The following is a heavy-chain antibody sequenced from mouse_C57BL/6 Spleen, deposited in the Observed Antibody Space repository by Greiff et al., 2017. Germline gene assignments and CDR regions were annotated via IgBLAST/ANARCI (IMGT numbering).Heavy chain of an antibody. CDR2: ISSGGSYT. Sequence: EVKLVESGGDLVKPGGSLKLSCAASGFTFSSYGMSWVRQTPDKRLEWVATISSGGSYTYYPDSVKGRFTISRDNAKNTLYLQMSSLKSEDTAMYYCARQKITTVVVDYAMDYWGQGTSVIVSS. J-gene: IGHJ4*01. D-gene: IGHD1-1*01. CDR1: GFTFSSYG. V-gene: IGHV5-6*01. CDR3: ARQKITTVVVDYAMDY.